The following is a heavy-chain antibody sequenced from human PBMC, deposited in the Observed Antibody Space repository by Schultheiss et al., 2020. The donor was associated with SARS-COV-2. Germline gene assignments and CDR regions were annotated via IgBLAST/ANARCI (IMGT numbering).Heavy chain of an antibody. CDR1: GFTFSSYA. V-gene: IGHV3-21*01. CDR2: ISGSGSQT. J-gene: IGHJ4*02. D-gene: IGHD3-10*01. CDR3: GRSGIGGWLNPIHS. Sequence: GGSLRLSCAASGFTFSSYAMHWLRLAPGKGLEWVSYISGSGSQTDYTDSVKGRFIISRDNAKKSVSLQMNRLTVDDTAVDYCGRSGIGGWLNPIHSWGRGTVVTVSS.